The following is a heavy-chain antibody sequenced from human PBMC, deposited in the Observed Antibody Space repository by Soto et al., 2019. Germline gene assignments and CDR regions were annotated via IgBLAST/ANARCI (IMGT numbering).Heavy chain of an antibody. Sequence: QITLKESGPTLVKPTQALTLTCTFSGFSLATTGVGVGWIRQSPGKALEWLAVTFWDDSQRFSPSLRNRLTHTKDTSKNEVVLTIDNVDPVDTATYFCAYRPPGGIRRHRTNGFDPWGQGILVTVSS. D-gene: IGHD1-26*01. V-gene: IGHV2-5*02. CDR3: AYRPPGGIRRHRTNGFDP. J-gene: IGHJ5*02. CDR1: GFSLATTGVG. CDR2: TFWDDSQ.